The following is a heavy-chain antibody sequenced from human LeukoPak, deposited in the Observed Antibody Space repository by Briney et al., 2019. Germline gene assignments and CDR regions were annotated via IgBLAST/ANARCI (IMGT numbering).Heavy chain of an antibody. CDR3: ARGREMATTVDY. J-gene: IGHJ4*02. V-gene: IGHV3-21*01. CDR1: GFTFSSYS. D-gene: IGHD5-24*01. Sequence: PGGSLRLSCAASGFTFSSYSMTWVRQAPGKGLEWVSSISSSSSYIYYADSVKGRFTISRDNAKNSPYLQMNSLRAEDTAVYYCARGREMATTVDYWGQGTLVTVSS. CDR2: ISSSSSYI.